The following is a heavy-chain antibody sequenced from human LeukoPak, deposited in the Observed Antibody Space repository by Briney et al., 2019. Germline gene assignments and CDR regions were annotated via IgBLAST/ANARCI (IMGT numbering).Heavy chain of an antibody. J-gene: IGHJ4*02. V-gene: IGHV3-23*01. CDR2: ISGSGGST. CDR1: GFTFSSYG. Sequence: GGSLRLSCAASGFTFSSYGMSWVRQAPGKGLEWVSAISGSGGSTYYADSVKGRFTISRDNSKNTLYLQMNSLRAEDTAVYYCAKVAYYYDSSGTLVDYWGQGTLVTVSS. D-gene: IGHD3-22*01. CDR3: AKVAYYYDSSGTLVDY.